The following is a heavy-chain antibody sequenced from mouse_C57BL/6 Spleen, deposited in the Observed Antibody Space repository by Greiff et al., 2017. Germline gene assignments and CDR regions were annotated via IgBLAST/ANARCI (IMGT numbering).Heavy chain of an antibody. J-gene: IGHJ3*01. V-gene: IGHV1-15*01. D-gene: IGHD1-1*01. CDR1: GYTFTDYE. Sequence: QVHVKQSGAELVRPGASVTLSCKASGYTFTDYEMHWVKQTPVHGLEWIGAIDPETGGTAYNQKFKGKAILTADKSSSTAYMELRSLTSEDSAVYYCTRNYGSSFAYWGQGTLVTDSA. CDR2: IDPETGGT. CDR3: TRNYGSSFAY.